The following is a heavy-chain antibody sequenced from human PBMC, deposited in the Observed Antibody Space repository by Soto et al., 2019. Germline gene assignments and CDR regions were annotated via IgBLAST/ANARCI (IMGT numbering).Heavy chain of an antibody. Sequence: ASVKVSCKASGYTFTSYYMHWVRQAPGQGLEWMGIINPSGGSTSYAQKFQGRVTMTRDTSTSTVYMELSSLRSEDTAVYYCARDPTYYDFWSGSTAQGAFDIWGQGTMVTVSS. CDR1: GYTFTSYY. D-gene: IGHD3-3*01. V-gene: IGHV1-46*01. J-gene: IGHJ3*02. CDR3: ARDPTYYDFWSGSTAQGAFDI. CDR2: INPSGGST.